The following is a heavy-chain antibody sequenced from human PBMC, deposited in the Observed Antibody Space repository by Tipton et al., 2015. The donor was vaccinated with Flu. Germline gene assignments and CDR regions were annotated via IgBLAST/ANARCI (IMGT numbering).Heavy chain of an antibody. CDR2: VHQTGNT. V-gene: IGHV4-38-2*01. J-gene: IGHJ4*02. D-gene: IGHD3-10*02. CDR1: GDSIGSPYY. Sequence: TLSLTCSVSGDSIGSPYYWAWIRQPPGKGLEWIGNVHQTGNTYYNPSLMSRLTISVDTSQNQFSLRLSSVTAADTAVYYCARHTGDSVRGVIDYWGQGTLVTVSS. CDR3: ARHTGDSVRGVIDY.